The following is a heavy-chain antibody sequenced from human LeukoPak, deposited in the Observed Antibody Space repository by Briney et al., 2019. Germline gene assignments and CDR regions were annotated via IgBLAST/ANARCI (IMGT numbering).Heavy chain of an antibody. Sequence: KASETLSLTCTVSGGSLSSYYWNWIRQPPGKGLEWIGYIYYTGSTNYNPSVMSRVTMSVDRSKNQFSLKLNSVTAADTAVYYCARGDLPLDYWGQGTLVTVSS. J-gene: IGHJ4*02. V-gene: IGHV4-59*01. CDR3: ARGDLPLDY. D-gene: IGHD5-24*01. CDR1: GGSLSSYY. CDR2: IYYTGST.